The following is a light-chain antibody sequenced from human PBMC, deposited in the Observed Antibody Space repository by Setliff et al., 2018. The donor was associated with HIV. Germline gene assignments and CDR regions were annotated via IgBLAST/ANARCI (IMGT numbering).Light chain of an antibody. V-gene: IGLV1-51*02. Sequence: QSALTQPPSVSAAPGQKVTISCSGSSSNIGNNYVSWYQQVPGTAPKLLIFEDNKRPSGIPDRFSVSKSGKSTTLGITGLQTGDEADYYCETFDSSLRAPVFGGGTKVTVL. J-gene: IGLJ3*02. CDR2: EDN. CDR1: SSNIGNNY. CDR3: ETFDSSLRAPV.